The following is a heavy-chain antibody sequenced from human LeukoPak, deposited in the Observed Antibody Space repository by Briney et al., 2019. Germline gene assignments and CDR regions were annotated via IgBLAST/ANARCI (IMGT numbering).Heavy chain of an antibody. Sequence: GGSLRLSCAASGFTFSSYAMHWVRQAPGKGLQWVAVISYDGINKHYTDSVKGRFTISRDNSKNTLYLQMNSLRAEDTAVYYCARDMEYYYDSSGYYYWGQGTLVTVSS. CDR3: ARDMEYYYDSSGYYY. V-gene: IGHV3-30-3*01. CDR1: GFTFSSYA. J-gene: IGHJ4*02. D-gene: IGHD3-22*01. CDR2: ISYDGINK.